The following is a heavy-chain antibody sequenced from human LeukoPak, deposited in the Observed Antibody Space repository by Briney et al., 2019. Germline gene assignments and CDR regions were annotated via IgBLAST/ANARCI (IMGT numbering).Heavy chain of an antibody. J-gene: IGHJ3*02. CDR2: IRYDGSNK. D-gene: IGHD6-6*01. CDR1: GFTFSSYG. Sequence: GGSLRLSCAASGFTFSSYGMHWVRQAPGKGLEWVAFIRYDGSNKYYADSVKGRFTISRDNSKNTPYLQMNSLRAEDTAVYYCAKVASHNDAFDIWGQGTMVTVSS. V-gene: IGHV3-30*02. CDR3: AKVASHNDAFDI.